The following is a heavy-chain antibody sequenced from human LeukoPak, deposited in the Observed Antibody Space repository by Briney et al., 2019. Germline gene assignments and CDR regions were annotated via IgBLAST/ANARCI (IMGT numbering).Heavy chain of an antibody. D-gene: IGHD6-13*01. V-gene: IGHV3-30*18. CDR3: AKDRSGSWSFDY. CDR2: ISYDGSDK. Sequence: GRSLRLSCAASGFTFTRSGMHWVRQAPGKGLEWLAVISYDGSDKHCADSVKGRFTISRDNSKNTLYLQMNSLRAEDTAVYYCAKDRSGSWSFDYWGQGTLVTVSS. J-gene: IGHJ4*02. CDR1: GFTFTRSG.